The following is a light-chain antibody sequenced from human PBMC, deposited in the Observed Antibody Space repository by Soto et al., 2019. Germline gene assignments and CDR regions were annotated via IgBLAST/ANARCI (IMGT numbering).Light chain of an antibody. CDR3: CSYAGITSVV. CDR1: SSDVGNYNL. J-gene: IGLJ2*01. Sequence: QSVLTQPASVSGSPGQSITISCTGTSSDVGNYNLVSWYQHHPGKAPKFMIYEVSKRPSGVSNRFSGSKSGNTASLTISGLQAEDEADYYCCSYAGITSVVFGGGTKVTVL. CDR2: EVS. V-gene: IGLV2-23*02.